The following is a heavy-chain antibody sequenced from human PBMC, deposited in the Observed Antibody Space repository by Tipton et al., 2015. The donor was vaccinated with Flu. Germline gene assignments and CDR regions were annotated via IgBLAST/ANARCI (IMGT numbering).Heavy chain of an antibody. Sequence: LRLSCTVSGGSISSGSDYWSWIRQPAGKGLEWIGHAYITGSTNYNPSLRSRVTISIDTSKNQSSLKLSSVTAADTAVYYCAMYYFDGSAYYSQGWFDHWGQGTLVTVSS. CDR1: GGSISSGSDY. CDR3: AMYYFDGSAYYSQGWFDH. D-gene: IGHD3-22*01. CDR2: AYITGST. V-gene: IGHV4-61*09. J-gene: IGHJ5*02.